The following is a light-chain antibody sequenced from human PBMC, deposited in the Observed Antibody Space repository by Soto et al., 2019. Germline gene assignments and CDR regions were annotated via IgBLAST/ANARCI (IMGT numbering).Light chain of an antibody. Sequence: EIVMTQSPATLSVSPGERATLSCRASQSVSSNLAWYQQKPGQAPRLLIYAASSRATGIPDRFSGSGSGTDFTLTISRLEAEDFAVYYCQQSSSSPITFGQGTRLEIK. CDR1: QSVSSN. J-gene: IGKJ5*01. CDR3: QQSSSSPIT. CDR2: AAS. V-gene: IGKV3-20*01.